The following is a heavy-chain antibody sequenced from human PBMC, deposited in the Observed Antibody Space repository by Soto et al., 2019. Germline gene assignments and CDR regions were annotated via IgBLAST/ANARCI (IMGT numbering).Heavy chain of an antibody. CDR2: IKQDGSEK. V-gene: IGHV3-7*03. D-gene: IGHD2-15*01. J-gene: IGHJ4*02. CDR3: ARGCSGGSCYSIWFDY. CDR1: GFTFSNYW. Sequence: GGSLRLSCAASGFTFSNYWMTWVRQAPGKGLEWVANIKQDGSEKYYVDSVKGRFTISRDNAKNSLYLQMNSLRAEDAAVYYCARGCSGGSCYSIWFDYWGQGTQVTVSS.